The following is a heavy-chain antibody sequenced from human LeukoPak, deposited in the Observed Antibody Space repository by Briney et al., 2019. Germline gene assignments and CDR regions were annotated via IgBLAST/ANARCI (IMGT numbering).Heavy chain of an antibody. CDR3: TKYYDSSGLHHY. V-gene: IGHV3-15*01. Sequence: PGGSLRLSCAASGFTFSNAWMSWVRQAPGKGLEWVGRIKSKTDGGTTDYAAPVKGRFTISRDDSKNTLYPQMNSLKTEDTAVYYCTKYYDSSGLHHYWGQGTLVTVSS. J-gene: IGHJ4*02. CDR1: GFTFSNAW. D-gene: IGHD3-22*01. CDR2: IKSKTDGGTT.